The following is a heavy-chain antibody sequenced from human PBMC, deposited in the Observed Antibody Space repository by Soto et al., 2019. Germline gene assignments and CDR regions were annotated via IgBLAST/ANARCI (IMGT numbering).Heavy chain of an antibody. D-gene: IGHD3-10*01. V-gene: IGHV3-23*01. Sequence: VGSLRLSCAASGFTFSTYAMSWVRQAPGKGLEWVSAISGSGGTYYADSVKGRFTISRDNSKNTLYLQMNSLRAEDTAVYYCAKDGSGSYYHYYFDYWGQGTLVTVS. CDR1: GFTFSTYA. CDR2: ISGSGGT. CDR3: AKDGSGSYYHYYFDY. J-gene: IGHJ4*02.